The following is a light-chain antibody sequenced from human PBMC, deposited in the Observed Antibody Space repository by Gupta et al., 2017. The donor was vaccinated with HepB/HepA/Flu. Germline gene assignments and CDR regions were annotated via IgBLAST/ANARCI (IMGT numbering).Light chain of an antibody. CDR1: SLRDYY. CDR3: SSRDSSGSRGV. Sequence: SSELTQDPAVSVALGQADRITCQGDSLRDYYAAWYQQKPGQAPLLLIYGPNNRPSGIPDRFSGSSSGNTASLTIAGAQAEDEADYYCSSRDSSGSRGVFGGGTKLAVL. J-gene: IGLJ2*01. CDR2: GPN. V-gene: IGLV3-19*01.